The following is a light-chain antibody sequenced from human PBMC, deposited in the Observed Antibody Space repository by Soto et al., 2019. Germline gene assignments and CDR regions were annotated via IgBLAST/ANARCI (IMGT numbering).Light chain of an antibody. CDR3: AAWDDGLNGYV. CDR2: SDY. V-gene: IGLV1-44*01. J-gene: IGLJ1*01. Sequence: QSVLTQPASVCGTPGQGVTISCSGSSSNIGSNAVNWYQQLPGTAPKLLIYSDYQRPSDVPDRFSASKSATSASLAIRGLQSEDEADYSCAAWDDGLNGYVFGTGTKVTVL. CDR1: SSNIGSNA.